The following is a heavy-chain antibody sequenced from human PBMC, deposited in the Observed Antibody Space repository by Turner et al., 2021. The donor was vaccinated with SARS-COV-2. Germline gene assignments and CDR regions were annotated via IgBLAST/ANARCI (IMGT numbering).Heavy chain of an antibody. CDR1: GFTFSDYA. Sequence: EVQVLESGGRLVQPGGSLRLSCAASGFTFSDYAMSWVRQAPGKGLQWVSTVSGTGSSTYYADSVKGRFSISRDNSKNTLYLKLISLRADDTAVYYCAKSIPSTGFVFDYWGQGTLVTVSS. CDR3: AKSIPSTGFVFDY. D-gene: IGHD3-9*01. J-gene: IGHJ4*02. CDR2: VSGTGSST. V-gene: IGHV3-23*01.